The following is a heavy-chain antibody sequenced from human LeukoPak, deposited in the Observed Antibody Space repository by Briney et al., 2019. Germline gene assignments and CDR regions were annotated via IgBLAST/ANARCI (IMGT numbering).Heavy chain of an antibody. D-gene: IGHD4-23*01. J-gene: IGHJ6*03. CDR1: GFTFSSYG. CDR2: IRYDGSNK. CDR3: TKDGVVTFSGHVRPGYYYYMDV. Sequence: GGSLRLSCAASGFTFSSYGMHWVRQAPGKGLEWVAFIRYDGSNKYYADSVKGRFTISRDNAKNSLYLQMKSLRVEDTAVYYCTKDGVVTFSGHVRPGYYYYMDVWGKGTTVTVSS. V-gene: IGHV3-30*02.